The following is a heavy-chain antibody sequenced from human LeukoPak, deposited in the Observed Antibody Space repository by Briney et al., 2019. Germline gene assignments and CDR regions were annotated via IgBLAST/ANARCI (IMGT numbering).Heavy chain of an antibody. CDR1: GGSISSSSYY. V-gene: IGHV4-39*01. CDR2: IYYSGST. Sequence: PSETLSLTCTVSGGSISSSSYYWGWIRQPPGKGLEWIGSIYYSGSTYYNPSLKSRVTISVDTSKNQFSLKLSSVTAADTAVYYCARFISGGWFGPTGLRYFDHWGQGTLVTVSS. D-gene: IGHD6-19*01. CDR3: ARFISGGWFGPTGLRYFDH. J-gene: IGHJ4*02.